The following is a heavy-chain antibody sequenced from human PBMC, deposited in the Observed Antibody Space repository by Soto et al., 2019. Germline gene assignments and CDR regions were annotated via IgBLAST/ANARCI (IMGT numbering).Heavy chain of an antibody. CDR2: INHSGST. Sequence: SETLSLTCAVYGGSFSGYYWSWIRQPPGKGLEWIGEINHSGSTNYNPSLKSRVTISVDTSKNQFSLKLSSVTAAVTAVYYCARLSIKYSPRSYWGQGTLVTVSS. V-gene: IGHV4-34*01. D-gene: IGHD5-12*01. J-gene: IGHJ4*02. CDR3: ARLSIKYSPRSY. CDR1: GGSFSGYY.